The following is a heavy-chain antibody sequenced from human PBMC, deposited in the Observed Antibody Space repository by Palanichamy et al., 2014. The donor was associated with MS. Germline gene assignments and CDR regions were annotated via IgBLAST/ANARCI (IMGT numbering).Heavy chain of an antibody. Sequence: QVQLQESGPGLVNPSETLSLTCNVSGASISNKYWSWIRQPAGKGLEWIGRISASFSASASTNYNPSLKSRVTMSIDTSKNQFSLRLDSVTAADTAVFYCARDDTTSLDFWGQGILVTVSS. CDR2: ISASFSASAST. CDR3: ARDDTTSLDF. D-gene: IGHD4-17*01. CDR1: GASISNKY. J-gene: IGHJ4*02. V-gene: IGHV4-4*07.